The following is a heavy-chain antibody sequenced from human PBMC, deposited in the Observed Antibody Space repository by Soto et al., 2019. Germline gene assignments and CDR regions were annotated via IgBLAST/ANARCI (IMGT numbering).Heavy chain of an antibody. CDR1: GFTFSDYD. CDR2: ISSSGSTI. CDR3: AREGYRGYSGYDSPRYCSGGRCHAPGYLDV. D-gene: IGHD5-12*01. V-gene: IGHV3-11*01. Sequence: PGGSLRLSCAASGFTFSDYDMSWIRQAPGKGLEWVSYISSSGSTIYYADSVKGRFTISRDNAKNSLYLQMNSLRAEDTAVYYCAREGYRGYSGYDSPRYCSGGRCHAPGYLDVWGKGTTVTVSS. J-gene: IGHJ6*03.